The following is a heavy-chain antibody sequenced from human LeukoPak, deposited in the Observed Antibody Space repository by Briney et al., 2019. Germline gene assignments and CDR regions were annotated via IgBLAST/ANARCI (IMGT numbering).Heavy chain of an antibody. V-gene: IGHV4-38-2*02. Sequence: SETLSLTCSVSGFSITSGYFWGWIRQSPGKGLEWIGNIYTTGAGSTYYNPSVKSRVTLFSDKAKNQLALKMHSVTAADTAVYYCARAPTDSFRLDVWGKGTTVTVSS. CDR1: GFSITSGYF. J-gene: IGHJ6*04. D-gene: IGHD2/OR15-2a*01. CDR2: IYTTGAGST. CDR3: ARAPTDSFRLDV.